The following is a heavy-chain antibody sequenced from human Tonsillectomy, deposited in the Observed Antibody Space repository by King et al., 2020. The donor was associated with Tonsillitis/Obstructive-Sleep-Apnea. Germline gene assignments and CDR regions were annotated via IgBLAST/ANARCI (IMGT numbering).Heavy chain of an antibody. V-gene: IGHV3-43*01. Sequence: VQLQESGGVVVQPGGSLRLSCAASGFTFDAYHALGPSTSWEGSGVGLSLISWDGASTYYADSVKGRFTMSRDNSKNSLYLQMSSLRTEDTALYYCVKDRGYNVGSYFDYWGQGTLVTVSS. D-gene: IGHD5-24*01. CDR3: VKDRGYNVGSYFDY. CDR2: ISWDGAST. CDR1: GFTFDAY. J-gene: IGHJ4*02.